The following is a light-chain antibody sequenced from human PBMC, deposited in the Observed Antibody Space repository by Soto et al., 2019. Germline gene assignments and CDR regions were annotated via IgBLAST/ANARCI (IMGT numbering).Light chain of an antibody. CDR3: QQYNTWPLT. CDR1: QSVSSN. J-gene: IGKJ4*01. CDR2: GAA. V-gene: IGKV3-15*01. Sequence: EIAMTQSPATLSASPGERATLSSRASQSVSSNLAWYQQKPGQAPRLLIHGAAYRATGIPDRFSGRGSGTEFTLAISRLQSEDFAVYYCQQYNTWPLTVGGGTKVDIK.